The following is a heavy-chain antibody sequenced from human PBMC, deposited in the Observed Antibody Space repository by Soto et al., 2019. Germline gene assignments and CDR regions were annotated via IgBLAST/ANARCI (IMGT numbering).Heavy chain of an antibody. Sequence: EVQVVESGGGLVKPGGSLRLSCAASGFTFSSHSMNWVRQAPGKGLEWVSTISSSSTYIYYADSVKGRFTISRDNAKNSLYLQMNSLSAEDTAVYYCAKVTGYYMDHWGQGTLVTVSS. J-gene: IGHJ4*02. CDR2: ISSSSTYI. CDR1: GFTFSSHS. D-gene: IGHD3-9*01. V-gene: IGHV3-21*04. CDR3: AKVTGYYMDH.